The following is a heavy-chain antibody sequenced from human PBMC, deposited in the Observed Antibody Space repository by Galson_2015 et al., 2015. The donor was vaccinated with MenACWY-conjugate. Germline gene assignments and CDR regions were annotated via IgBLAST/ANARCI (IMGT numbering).Heavy chain of an antibody. V-gene: IGHV1-46*01. CDR1: GFTFTSHY. J-gene: IGHJ5*02. CDR3: AREWADKDTDSYGRFDP. Sequence: SVKVSCKASGFTFTSHYFHWVRQAPGQDLEWMGIMHPSSNATVYAQKFQGRVTLTWDTSTTTVYMDLISLRSEDTAVYYCAREWADKDTDSYGRFDPWGQGTLVTVS. D-gene: IGHD3-10*01. CDR2: MHPSSNAT.